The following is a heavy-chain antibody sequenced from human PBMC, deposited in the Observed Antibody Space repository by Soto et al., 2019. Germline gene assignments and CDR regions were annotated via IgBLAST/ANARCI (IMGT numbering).Heavy chain of an antibody. J-gene: IGHJ5*01. Sequence: GASVKVSCKGTFSSYTVSWVRQAPRQGVEWMGGITSLFATTNYAQKFQDSLTIAADASTNTAYMELNSLRSEDTAIYSCACWPDCGYHGGWFDYWGQGTLVTVSS. D-gene: IGHD2-21*02. CDR2: ITSLFATT. V-gene: IGHV1-69*13. CDR1: TFSSYT. CDR3: ACWPDCGYHGGWFDY.